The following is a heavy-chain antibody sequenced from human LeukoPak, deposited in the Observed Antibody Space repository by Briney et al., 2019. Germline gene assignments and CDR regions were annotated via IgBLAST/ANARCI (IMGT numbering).Heavy chain of an antibody. CDR3: ARGRRNNYYDSSGRDQVFQH. D-gene: IGHD3-22*01. CDR2: INPSGGST. CDR1: GYTFTSYY. J-gene: IGHJ1*01. V-gene: IGHV1-46*01. Sequence: ASVKVSCKASGYTFTSYYMHWVRQAPGQGLEWMGIINPSGGSTSYAQKFQGRVTMTRDMSTSTVYMELSSLRSEDTAVYYCARGRRNNYYDSSGRDQVFQHWGQGTLVTVSS.